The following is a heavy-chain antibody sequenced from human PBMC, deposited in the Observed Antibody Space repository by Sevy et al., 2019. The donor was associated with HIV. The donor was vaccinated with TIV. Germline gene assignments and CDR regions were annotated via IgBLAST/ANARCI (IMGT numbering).Heavy chain of an antibody. CDR2: IYYSGST. CDR1: GGSISSYY. CDR3: ARAPGTVTAIPNYYMDV. Sequence: SETLSLTCTVSGGSISSYYCSWIRQPPGKGLEWIGYIYYSGSTNYNPSLKSRVTISVDTSKNQFSLKLSSVTAADTAVYYCARAPGTVTAIPNYYMDVWGKGTTVTVSS. V-gene: IGHV4-59*01. J-gene: IGHJ6*03. D-gene: IGHD2-21*02.